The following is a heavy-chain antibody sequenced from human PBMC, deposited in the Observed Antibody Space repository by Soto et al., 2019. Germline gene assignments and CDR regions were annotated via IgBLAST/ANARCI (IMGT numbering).Heavy chain of an antibody. Sequence: GGSLRLSCAASGFTFSSYAMSWVRQAPGKGLEWVSAISGSGGSTYYADSVKGRFTISRDNSKNTLYLQMNSLRAEDTAVYYCAKDRDLVVVAATVGYWGQGTLVTVSS. CDR2: ISGSGGST. CDR3: AKDRDLVVVAATVGY. CDR1: GFTFSSYA. J-gene: IGHJ4*02. V-gene: IGHV3-23*01. D-gene: IGHD2-15*01.